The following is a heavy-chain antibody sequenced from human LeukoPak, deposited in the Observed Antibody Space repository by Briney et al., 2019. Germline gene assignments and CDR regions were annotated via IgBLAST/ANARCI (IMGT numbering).Heavy chain of an antibody. CDR1: GITFSNAW. J-gene: IGHJ4*02. V-gene: IGHV3-15*01. Sequence: GGSLRLSCAVSGITFSNAWMGWVRQAPGKGLEWVGRIKSKSDGETIDYASPVKGRFTISRDDSENTLYLQMNSLKTEDTAVYYCTTYGTFDYWGQGTLVTVSS. D-gene: IGHD3-10*01. CDR3: TTYGTFDY. CDR2: IKSKSDGETI.